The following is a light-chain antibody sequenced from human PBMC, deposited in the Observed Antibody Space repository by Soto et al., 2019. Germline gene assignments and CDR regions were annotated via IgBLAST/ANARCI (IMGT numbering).Light chain of an antibody. J-gene: IGLJ1*01. Sequence: QSVLTQPASVSGTPGQSITISCTGSNSDVGLYDFVSWYQHHPGRAPKLIVSEVSHRPSGISNRFSGSKYGNTASLTISGLQSEDEADYYCISYTSEDVSYVFGNGTKVTV. CDR2: EVS. CDR3: ISYTSEDVSYV. CDR1: NSDVGLYDF. V-gene: IGLV2-14*01.